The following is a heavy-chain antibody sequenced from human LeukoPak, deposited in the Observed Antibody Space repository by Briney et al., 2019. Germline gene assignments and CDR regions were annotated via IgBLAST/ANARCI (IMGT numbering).Heavy chain of an antibody. J-gene: IGHJ4*02. CDR2: INPNSGNT. V-gene: IGHV1-8*03. CDR3: ARSPPIWSGYQSIVYYFDY. CDR1: GYTFTSYD. D-gene: IGHD3-3*01. Sequence: ASVKVSCKASGYTFTSYDNNWVRQPTGQGLEWMGGINPNSGNTGYAQKFQGRVTITRDTSISTAYMELSSLKSEDTAVYYCARSPPIWSGYQSIVYYFDYWGQGTLVTVSS.